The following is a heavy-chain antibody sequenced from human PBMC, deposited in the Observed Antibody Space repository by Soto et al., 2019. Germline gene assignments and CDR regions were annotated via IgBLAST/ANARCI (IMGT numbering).Heavy chain of an antibody. CDR1: GGSISSGDYY. CDR2: IYYSGST. J-gene: IGHJ6*02. V-gene: IGHV4-31*03. CDR3: AKGYCSGGSCSYPYYYGMDV. Sequence: QVQLQESGPGLVKPSQTLSLTCTVSGGSISSGDYYWNWIRQHPVKGLEWIGYIYYSGSTYYNPSLKSRVTISVDTSKNQFSLKLSSVTAADTAVYYCAKGYCSGGSCSYPYYYGMDVWGQGTTVTVSS. D-gene: IGHD2-15*01.